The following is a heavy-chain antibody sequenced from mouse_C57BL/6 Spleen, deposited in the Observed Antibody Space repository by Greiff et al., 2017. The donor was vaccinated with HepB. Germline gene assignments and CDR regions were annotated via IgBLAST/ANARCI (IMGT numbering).Heavy chain of an antibody. Sequence: EVQLQQSGPELVKPGASVKISCKASGYSFTGYYMNWLKQSPEKSLEWIGEINPSTGGTTYNQKFKAKATLTVAKSSSTAYMQLKSLTSEDSAVYYCAKGYYFDYWGQGTTLTVSS. V-gene: IGHV1-42*01. CDR2: INPSTGGT. CDR3: AKGYYFDY. CDR1: GYSFTGYY. J-gene: IGHJ2*01.